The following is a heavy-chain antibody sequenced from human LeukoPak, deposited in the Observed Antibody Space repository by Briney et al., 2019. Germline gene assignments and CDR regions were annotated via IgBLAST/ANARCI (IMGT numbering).Heavy chain of an antibody. CDR3: AKDGAWLRFDD. CDR2: ISPGGGPT. CDR1: GFTLSSCA. J-gene: IGHJ4*02. Sequence: GGSLRLSCAASGFTLSSCAMNWVRQAPGKGLEWVSGISPGGGPTYYADSVRGRFSISRDDLKDTPYLQMKNLRAEDTAVYYCAKDGAWLRFDDWGQGILVTVSS. V-gene: IGHV3-23*01. D-gene: IGHD5-12*01.